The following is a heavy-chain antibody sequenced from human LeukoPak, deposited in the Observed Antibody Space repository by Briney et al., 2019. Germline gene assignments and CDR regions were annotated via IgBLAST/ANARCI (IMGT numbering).Heavy chain of an antibody. CDR3: AGGISGYDHLFDQ. Sequence: SETLSLTCTVSGGSISSSSYYWGWIRQPPGKGLEWLGCIYYSGSTYSNPSLKSRVTISVATSKNQFPLKLSSVTAADTAVYYCAGGISGYDHLFDQWGQGTLVTVSS. D-gene: IGHD5-12*01. V-gene: IGHV4-39*06. CDR2: IYYSGST. CDR1: GGSISSSSYY. J-gene: IGHJ4*02.